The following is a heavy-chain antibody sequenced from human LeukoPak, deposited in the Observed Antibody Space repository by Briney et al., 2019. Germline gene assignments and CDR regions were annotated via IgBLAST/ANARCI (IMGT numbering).Heavy chain of an antibody. Sequence: GGSLRLSCAASGFTFSTYAMSWVRQAPGKGLEWVGFIRSKAYGGTTEYAASVKGRFTISRDDSKSIAYLQMNSLKTEDTAVYYCTRVLSSGYYRLSFGYWGQGTLVTVSS. CDR2: IRSKAYGGTT. J-gene: IGHJ4*02. V-gene: IGHV3-49*04. CDR3: TRVLSSGYYRLSFGY. CDR1: GFTFSTYA. D-gene: IGHD3-22*01.